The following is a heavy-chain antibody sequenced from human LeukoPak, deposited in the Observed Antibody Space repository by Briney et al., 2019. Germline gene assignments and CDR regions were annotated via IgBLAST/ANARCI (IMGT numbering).Heavy chain of an antibody. CDR1: GYTFTSYG. V-gene: IGHV1-69*13. CDR3: VRGSQLRFLEWLPEFLPH. D-gene: IGHD3-3*01. J-gene: IGHJ1*01. CDR2: IIPVFGPT. Sequence: SVKVSCKPSGYTFTSYGISWVRLAPGHGLEWMGGIIPVFGPTNYAQKFQDRVTITADESTSTAYMELTSLRSEDTAVYYCVRGSQLRFLEWLPEFLPHWGQGTLLTVSS.